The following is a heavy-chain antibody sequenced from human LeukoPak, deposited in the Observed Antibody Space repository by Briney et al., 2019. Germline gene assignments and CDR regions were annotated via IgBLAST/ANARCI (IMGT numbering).Heavy chain of an antibody. CDR3: ASPFWYAFDI. J-gene: IGHJ3*02. V-gene: IGHV3-53*01. CDR2: IFDAGRT. CDR1: GFHVVEKE. D-gene: IGHD2-8*02. Sequence: GGSLTLTCSGCGFHVVEKEWSSLRQAAGKGWEWVSTIFDAGRTTFGDSVKGRFTVSRDTYKNTLFLQMKSLRADDTAVYYCASPFWYAFDIGRQVTMVTVSS.